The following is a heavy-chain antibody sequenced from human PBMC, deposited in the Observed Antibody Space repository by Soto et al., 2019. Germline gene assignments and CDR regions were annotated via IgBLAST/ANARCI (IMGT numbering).Heavy chain of an antibody. CDR3: ARRGDPDY. Sequence: EVQLVESGGGLVQPGGSLRLSCVASGFTFNYYWMHWVRQAPGKGLVWVSRIQSDGSSPDYVDSVKGRFTISRDNAKNTLYLQMNNLRAEDTAVYYCARRGDPDYWGQGSLVTVSS. CDR2: IQSDGSSP. V-gene: IGHV3-74*01. D-gene: IGHD2-21*02. J-gene: IGHJ4*02. CDR1: GFTFNYYW.